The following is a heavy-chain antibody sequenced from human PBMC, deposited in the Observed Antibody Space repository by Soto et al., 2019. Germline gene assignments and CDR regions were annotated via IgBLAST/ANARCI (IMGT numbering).Heavy chain of an antibody. J-gene: IGHJ3*02. CDR1: GGSISSSSYY. CDR2: IYYSGST. D-gene: IGHD1-7*01. CDR3: ARHGRNYSFYYAAFDI. Sequence: QLQLQESGPGLVKPSETLSLTCTVSGGSISSSSYYWGWIRQPPGKGLEWIGSIYYSGSTYYNPSLNGRATMCVDTSKNQFSLKLSSVTAADTGVYYCARHGRNYSFYYAAFDIWGQGTMVTVSS. V-gene: IGHV4-39*01.